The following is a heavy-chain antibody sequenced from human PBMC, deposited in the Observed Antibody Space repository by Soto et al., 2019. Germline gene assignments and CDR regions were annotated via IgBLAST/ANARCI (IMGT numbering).Heavy chain of an antibody. CDR1: GGSISSSSYY. CDR3: ARHQRDGYNLYYFDY. Sequence: PSETLSLTCTVSGGSISSSSYYWGWIRQPPGKGLEWIGSIYYSGSTYYNPSLKSRVTISVDTSKNQFSLKLSSVTAADTAVYYCARHQRDGYNLYYFDYWGQGTLVTVSS. J-gene: IGHJ4*02. CDR2: IYYSGST. V-gene: IGHV4-39*01. D-gene: IGHD5-12*01.